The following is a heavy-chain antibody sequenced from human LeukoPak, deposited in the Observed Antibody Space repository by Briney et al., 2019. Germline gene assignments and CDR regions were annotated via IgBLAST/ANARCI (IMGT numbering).Heavy chain of an antibody. CDR2: IRPSGDNT. J-gene: IGHJ4*02. Sequence: GGSLRLSCAASGFTFSSYDMTRVRQAPGRGLEWVSSIRPSGDNTYYGDSVKGRFTISRDNSKNTLYLQMNSLRAEDTAVYYCAKDLTMIVVVTSSGFDYWGQGTLVTVSS. V-gene: IGHV3-23*01. CDR1: GFTFSSYD. D-gene: IGHD3-22*01. CDR3: AKDLTMIVVVTSSGFDY.